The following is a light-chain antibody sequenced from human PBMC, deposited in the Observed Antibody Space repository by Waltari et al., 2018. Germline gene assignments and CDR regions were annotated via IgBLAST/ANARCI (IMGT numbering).Light chain of an antibody. Sequence: QSALTQPPSASGSPGQSVTISCPGTSRDLGGYNYVSWYQQHPGKAPKLMIYEVSKRPSGVPDRFSGSKAGNTASLTVSGLQAEDEADYYCSSYAGSNNFVVFGGGTKLTVL. V-gene: IGLV2-8*01. CDR2: EVS. CDR1: SRDLGGYNY. J-gene: IGLJ2*01. CDR3: SSYAGSNNFVV.